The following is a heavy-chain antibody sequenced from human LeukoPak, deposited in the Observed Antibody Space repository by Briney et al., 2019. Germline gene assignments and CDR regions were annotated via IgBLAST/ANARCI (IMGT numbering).Heavy chain of an antibody. J-gene: IGHJ3*01. CDR2: IWYDGSNK. CDR1: GIIFSDFG. V-gene: IGHV3-33*06. CDR3: AKATWSGANCFSNSRDAFDV. Sequence: GGSLRLSCAASGIIFSDFGMHWVRQAPGKGLEWMAIIWYDGSNKYYADSVKGRFTISRDNSQNTMYLQMNSLRAEDSAVYYCAKATWSGANCFSNSRDAFDVWGQGTMVTVSS. D-gene: IGHD2-15*01.